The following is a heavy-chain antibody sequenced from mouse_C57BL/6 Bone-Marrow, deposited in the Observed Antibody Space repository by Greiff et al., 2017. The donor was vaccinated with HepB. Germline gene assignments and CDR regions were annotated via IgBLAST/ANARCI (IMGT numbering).Heavy chain of an antibody. CDR2: IDPSDSYT. V-gene: IGHV1-50*01. Sequence: VQLQQPGAELVKPGASVKLSCKASGYTFTSYWMQWVKQRPGQGLEWIGEIDPSDSYTNYNQKFKGKATLTVDTSSSTAYMQLSSLTSEDSAVYYCARGDGYYGDYRGQGTTLTVSS. D-gene: IGHD2-3*01. CDR3: ARGDGYYGDY. CDR1: GYTFTSYW. J-gene: IGHJ2*01.